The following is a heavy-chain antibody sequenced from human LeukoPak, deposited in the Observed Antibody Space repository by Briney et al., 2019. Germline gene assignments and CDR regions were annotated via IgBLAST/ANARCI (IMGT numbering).Heavy chain of an antibody. J-gene: IGHJ3*02. CDR2: ISSSGSTI. V-gene: IGHV3-11*01. CDR1: GFTFSDYY. Sequence: GGSLRLSCAASGFTFSDYYMSWIRQAPGKGLEWVSYISSSGSTIYYADSVKGRFTISRDNAKNSLYLQMNSLRAEDTAVYYCAKNTYTLXXAFDIWGQGTMVTVSS. D-gene: IGHD3-16*01. CDR3: AKNTYTLXXAFDI.